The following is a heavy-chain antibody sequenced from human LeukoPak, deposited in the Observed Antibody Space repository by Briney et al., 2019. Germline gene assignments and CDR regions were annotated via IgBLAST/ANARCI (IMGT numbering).Heavy chain of an antibody. Sequence: KPSETLSLTXTVSGGSISSYYWSWIWQPPGKGLEWIGYIYYSGSTNYNPSLKSRVTISVDTSKNQFSLKLNSVTAADTAVYYCARTADYGDYGNWFDPWGQGTLITVSS. V-gene: IGHV4-59*01. D-gene: IGHD4-17*01. CDR1: GGSISSYY. CDR3: ARTADYGDYGNWFDP. CDR2: IYYSGST. J-gene: IGHJ5*02.